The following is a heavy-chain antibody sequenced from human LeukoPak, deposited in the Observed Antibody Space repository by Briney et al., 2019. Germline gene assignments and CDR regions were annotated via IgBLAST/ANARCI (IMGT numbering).Heavy chain of an antibody. CDR3: AKGIFLRDRSGSYWGAFDI. D-gene: IGHD3-22*01. Sequence: GGSLRLSCATSGFTFDDYAMHWVRQAPGKGLEWVSLISGDDGSTYYADSVKGRFTISRDNSKNSLYLQMNSLATEDTALYYCAKGIFLRDRSGSYWGAFDIWGQGTMVTVSS. V-gene: IGHV3-43*02. CDR1: GFTFDDYA. CDR2: ISGDDGST. J-gene: IGHJ3*02.